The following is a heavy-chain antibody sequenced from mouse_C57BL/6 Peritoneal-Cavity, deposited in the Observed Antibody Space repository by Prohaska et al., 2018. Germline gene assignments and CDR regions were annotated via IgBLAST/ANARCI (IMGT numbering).Heavy chain of an antibody. D-gene: IGHD2-1*01. CDR1: GFTFSGFW. CDR3: MRYGNYGYFGV. J-gene: IGHJ1*03. CDR2: INSDCSAI. V-gene: IGHV11-2*01. Sequence: EVQLLETGGGLVQPGGSRGLSCEGSGFTFSGFWMSWVRQTPGKTLEWIGDINSDCSAINYAPSIKDRFTIFRDNDKSTLYLQMSNVRSEDRATYFCMRYGNYGYFGVWGTGTTVTVSS.